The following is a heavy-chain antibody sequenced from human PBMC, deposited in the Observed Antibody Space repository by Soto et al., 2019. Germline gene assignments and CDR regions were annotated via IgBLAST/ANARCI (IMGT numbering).Heavy chain of an antibody. CDR3: AKDKGGAYDFWSGDSNYYYYGMDV. Sequence: QVQLVESGGGVVQPGRSLRLSCAASGFTFSSYAMHWVRQAPGKGLEWVAAISYDGSNKYYADSVKGRFTISRDNSKNTLYQQMNSLRAEDTAVYYCAKDKGGAYDFWSGDSNYYYYGMDVWGQGTTVTVSS. J-gene: IGHJ6*02. D-gene: IGHD3-3*01. CDR2: ISYDGSNK. V-gene: IGHV3-30*04. CDR1: GFTFSSYA.